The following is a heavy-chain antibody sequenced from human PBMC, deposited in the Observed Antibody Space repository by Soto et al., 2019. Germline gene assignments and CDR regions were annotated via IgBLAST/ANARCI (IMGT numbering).Heavy chain of an antibody. Sequence: GESLQISCKGSGYSFTSYWIGWVRQMPGKGLEWMGIIYPGDSDTRYSPSFQGQVTISADKSIGTAYLQWSSLKASDTAMYYCARQGCSSTSCYFNWFDPCGQGTLVTVSS. CDR1: GYSFTSYW. J-gene: IGHJ5*02. CDR2: IYPGDSDT. CDR3: ARQGCSSTSCYFNWFDP. V-gene: IGHV5-51*01. D-gene: IGHD2-2*01.